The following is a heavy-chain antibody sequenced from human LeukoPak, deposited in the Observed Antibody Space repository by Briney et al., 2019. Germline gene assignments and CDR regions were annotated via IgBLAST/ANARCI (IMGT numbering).Heavy chain of an antibody. CDR2: IYYSATP. CDR1: GVSISSSTYY. Sequence: SETLSLTCTVSGVSISSSTYYWGCIRQPPGKGLEWIVNIYYSATPYYNPSRKNRVTITVNPTKHQFLLKLTSVTPADTALNLCGRVAPVAGSGWFDPWGQGTMVTVCS. J-gene: IGHJ5*02. D-gene: IGHD6-19*01. V-gene: IGHV4-39*06. CDR3: GRVAPVAGSGWFDP.